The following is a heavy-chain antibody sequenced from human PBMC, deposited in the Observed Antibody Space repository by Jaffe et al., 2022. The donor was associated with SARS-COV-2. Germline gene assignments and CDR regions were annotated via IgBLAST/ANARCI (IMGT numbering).Heavy chain of an antibody. Sequence: EVQLLESGGGLVQPGGSLRLSCAASGFTFSSYAMSWVRQTPGKGLEWVSAISGRDGTTYYADSVKGRFTISRDNSRNTLSLQMNSLIAEDTAVYYCAKATAVSGRSTRSDSWGQGTLVTVSS. CDR3: AKATAVSGRSTRSDS. CDR1: GFTFSSYA. V-gene: IGHV3-23*01. J-gene: IGHJ4*02. CDR2: ISGRDGTT. D-gene: IGHD6-19*01.